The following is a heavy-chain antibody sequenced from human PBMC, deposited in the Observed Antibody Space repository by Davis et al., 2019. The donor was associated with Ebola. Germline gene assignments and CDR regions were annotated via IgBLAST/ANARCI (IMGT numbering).Heavy chain of an antibody. V-gene: IGHV3-7*01. Sequence: GGSLRLSCAASGFTFSTYSMNWVRQAPGKGLEWVANIQEGGSERDYVYSVRGRFTISRDDTTNSLYLQMNNLRAEDTAVYYCARDVYWGQGTLVTVSS. CDR1: GFTFSTYS. J-gene: IGHJ4*02. CDR3: ARDVY. CDR2: IQEGGSER.